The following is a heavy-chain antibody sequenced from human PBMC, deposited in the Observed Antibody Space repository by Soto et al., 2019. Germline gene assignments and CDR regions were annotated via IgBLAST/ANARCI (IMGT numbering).Heavy chain of an antibody. CDR2: IYYSGST. D-gene: IGHD1-26*01. CDR1: GASISRYY. CDR3: ARVKRSTSRLDP. J-gene: IGHJ5*02. Sequence: SETLSLTCTVSGASISRYYWSWIRQPPGKGLEWIGYIYYSGSTNYNPSLETGVTISVDTSKNQFSLKLTSVTPADTAIYYCARVKRSTSRLDPWGQGTLVPVSS. V-gene: IGHV4-59*01.